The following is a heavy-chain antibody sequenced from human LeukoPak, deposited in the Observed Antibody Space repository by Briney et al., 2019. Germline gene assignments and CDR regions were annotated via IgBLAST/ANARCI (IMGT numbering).Heavy chain of an antibody. CDR3: ARDKSSSSWYGEYYYYYYYMDV. D-gene: IGHD6-13*01. Sequence: ASVKVSCKASGYTFTGYYMHWVRQAPGQGLEWMGWINPNSGGTNYAQKFQGRVTMTRDTSISTAYMELSRLRSDDTAVYYCARDKSSSSWYGEYYYYYYYMDVWGKGTTVTVSS. J-gene: IGHJ6*03. CDR1: GYTFTGYY. CDR2: INPNSGGT. V-gene: IGHV1-2*02.